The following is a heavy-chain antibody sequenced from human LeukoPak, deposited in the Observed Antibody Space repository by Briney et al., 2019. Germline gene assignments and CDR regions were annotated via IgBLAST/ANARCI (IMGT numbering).Heavy chain of an antibody. CDR3: ARVAIAVAGSTYYYYYYGMDV. V-gene: IGHV1-69*13. CDR2: IIPIFGTA. Sequence: SVKVSCKASGGTFSSYAISWVRQAPGQGLEWMGGIIPIFGTANYAQKFQGRVTITADESTNTAYMELSSLRSEDTAVYYCARVAIAVAGSTYYYYYYGMDVWGKGTTVTVSS. J-gene: IGHJ6*04. D-gene: IGHD6-19*01. CDR1: GGTFSSYA.